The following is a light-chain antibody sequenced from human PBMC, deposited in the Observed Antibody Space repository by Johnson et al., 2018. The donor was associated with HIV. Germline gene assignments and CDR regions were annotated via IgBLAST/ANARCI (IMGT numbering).Light chain of an antibody. CDR3: GTWDSSLSVYV. V-gene: IGLV1-51*01. CDR2: DNN. Sequence: HSVLTQPPSVSAAPGQKVTISCSGSSSNIGNNYVSWYQQLPGTAPKLLIYDNNKRPSGIPDRFSCSKSGTSATLGITGLQTGDEADYYCGTWDSSLSVYVFGTGTKVTVL. CDR1: SSNIGNNY. J-gene: IGLJ1*01.